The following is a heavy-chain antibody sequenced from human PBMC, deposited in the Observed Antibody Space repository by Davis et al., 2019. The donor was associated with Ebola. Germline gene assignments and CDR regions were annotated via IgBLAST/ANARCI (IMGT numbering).Heavy chain of an antibody. CDR3: ARSRDGYPERFDY. Sequence: SETLSLTCAVSGGSISSSNWWSWVRQPPGKGLEWIGEIYHSGSTYYNPSLKSRVTISVDTSKNQFSLKLSSVTAADTAVYYCARSRDGYPERFDYWGQGTLVTVSS. CDR1: GGSISSSNW. J-gene: IGHJ4*02. V-gene: IGHV4-4*02. CDR2: IYHSGST. D-gene: IGHD5-24*01.